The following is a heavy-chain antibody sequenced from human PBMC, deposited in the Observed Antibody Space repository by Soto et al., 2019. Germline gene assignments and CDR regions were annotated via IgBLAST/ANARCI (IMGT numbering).Heavy chain of an antibody. CDR3: ARVGSDY. J-gene: IGHJ4*02. CDR2: ISYDGSNK. V-gene: IGHV3-30-3*01. Sequence: QVQLVESGGGVVQPGRSLRLSCAASGFTFSSYAMHWVRQAPGKGLEWVAVISYDGSNKYYADSVKGRFTISRDNSKNTLYLQMNSLRAEDTAVYYCARVGSDYWGQGTLVTVSS. CDR1: GFTFSSYA.